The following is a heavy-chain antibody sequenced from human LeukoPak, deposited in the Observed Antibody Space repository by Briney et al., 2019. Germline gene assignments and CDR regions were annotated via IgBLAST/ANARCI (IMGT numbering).Heavy chain of an antibody. Sequence: PGGSLRLSCAASGFTFSSYAMHWVRQAPGKGLEWISYITGSSGTIYYAGSVKGRFTISRDNAKNSLFLQMNSLRAEDTAVYYCVRVRDAYNYFQYWGQGTLVTVSS. CDR1: GFTFSSYA. CDR2: ITGSSGTI. CDR3: VRVRDAYNYFQY. D-gene: IGHD1-14*01. J-gene: IGHJ1*01. V-gene: IGHV3-48*01.